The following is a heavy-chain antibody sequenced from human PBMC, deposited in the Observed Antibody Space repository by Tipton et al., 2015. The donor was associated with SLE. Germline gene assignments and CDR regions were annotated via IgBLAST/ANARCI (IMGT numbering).Heavy chain of an antibody. J-gene: IGHJ4*02. CDR3: ARDMSGYYHVDS. Sequence: TLSLTCSVSGVSISHWCWNWIRQPPGKGLEWIGYVCYSGTTKYNPSLKSRVTISPDTSKNQVTLTLKSVAAADTAVYFCARDMSGYYHVDSWGQGTLVTVSS. V-gene: IGHV4-59*01. CDR2: VCYSGTT. CDR1: GVSISHWC. D-gene: IGHD3-3*01.